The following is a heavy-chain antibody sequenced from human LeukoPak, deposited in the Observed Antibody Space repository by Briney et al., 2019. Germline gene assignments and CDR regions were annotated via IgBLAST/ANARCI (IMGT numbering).Heavy chain of an antibody. CDR3: ARHGLGRGVYITRQYNYYMDV. CDR1: GGSFSTYY. D-gene: IGHD3-10*01. CDR2: INHSGST. J-gene: IGHJ6*04. Sequence: SETLSLTFAVHGGSFSTYYWSWVRQPPGSGLEWIGEINHSGSTNYNPSLKSRVSVSIDTSKNQFSLKLSSLTAADTAIYFCARHGLGRGVYITRQYNYYMDVWGTGTTVTVSS. V-gene: IGHV4-34*01.